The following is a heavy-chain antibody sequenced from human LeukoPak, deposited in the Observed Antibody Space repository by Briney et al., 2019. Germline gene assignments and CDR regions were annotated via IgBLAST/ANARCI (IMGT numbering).Heavy chain of an antibody. D-gene: IGHD3-22*01. J-gene: IGHJ4*02. Sequence: SETLSLTCTVSGGSISSYYWSWIRQPPGKGLEWIGYIYYSGSTNYNPSLKSRVTIPVDTSKNQFSLKLSSVTAADTAVYYCARDYYDSSIWGQRTLVTVSS. V-gene: IGHV4-59*01. CDR2: IYYSGST. CDR3: ARDYYDSSI. CDR1: GGSISSYY.